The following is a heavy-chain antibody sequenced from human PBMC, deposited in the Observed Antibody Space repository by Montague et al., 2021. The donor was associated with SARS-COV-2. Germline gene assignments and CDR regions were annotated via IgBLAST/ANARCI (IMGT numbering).Heavy chain of an antibody. V-gene: IGHV4-39*02. J-gene: IGHJ3*02. D-gene: IGHD5-12*01. CDR2: IYDSGST. Sequence: SETLSLTCTVSGGSISSSNYYWDWIRQPPGKGLEWIGSIYDSGSTYYXPSLKSRATISVDTSKNHFSLKLSSVTAADTAVYYCARRGRKLLPVATTIGGFDIWGQGTMVTVSS. CDR3: ARRGRKLLPVATTIGGFDI. CDR1: GGSISSSNYY.